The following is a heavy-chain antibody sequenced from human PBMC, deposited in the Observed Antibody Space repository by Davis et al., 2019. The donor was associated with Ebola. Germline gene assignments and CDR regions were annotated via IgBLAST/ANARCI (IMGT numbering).Heavy chain of an antibody. CDR1: GFTFSSYG. J-gene: IGHJ4*02. CDR3: AKDRQLKVQWEGDLDY. V-gene: IGHV3-30*02. D-gene: IGHD1-26*01. CDR2: IRYDGSAK. Sequence: PGGSLRLSCAASGFTFSSYGMHWVRQAPGKGLEWVAFIRYDGSAKYYSDSVKGRFTISRDNSMGTLFLEMSSLRPEDTAVYYCAKDRQLKVQWEGDLDYWGQGTLVTVS.